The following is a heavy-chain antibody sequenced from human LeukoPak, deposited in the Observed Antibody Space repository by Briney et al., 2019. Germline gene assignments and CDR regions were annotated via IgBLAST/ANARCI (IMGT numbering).Heavy chain of an antibody. D-gene: IGHD3-22*01. J-gene: IGHJ3*02. CDR3: TRNRWLLRAFDI. CDR1: GGSISSGGYY. CDR2: IYYSGST. V-gene: IGHV4-31*03. Sequence: TLSLTCTVSGGSISSGGYYWNWIRQHPGKGLEWIGYIYYSGSTYYNPSLKSRVTISVDTSKNQFSLKLSSVTAADTAVYYCTRNRWLLRAFDIWGHGTMVTVSS.